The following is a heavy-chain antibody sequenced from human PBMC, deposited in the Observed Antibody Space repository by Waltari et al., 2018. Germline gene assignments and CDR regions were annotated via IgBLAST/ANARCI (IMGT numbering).Heavy chain of an antibody. J-gene: IGHJ6*03. Sequence: QVQLQESGPGLVKPSQTLSLTCTVSGGSISSGSYYWSWIRQPAGKGLEWIGRIYTSGSTNYNPSLKSRVTISVDTSKNQFSLKLSSVTAADTAVYYCARVGSGWPTRYMDVWGKGTTVTVSS. V-gene: IGHV4-61*02. CDR3: ARVGSGWPTRYMDV. D-gene: IGHD6-19*01. CDR2: IYTSGST. CDR1: GGSISSGSYY.